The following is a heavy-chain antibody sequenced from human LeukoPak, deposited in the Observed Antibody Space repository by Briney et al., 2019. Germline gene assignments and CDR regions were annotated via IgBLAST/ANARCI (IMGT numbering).Heavy chain of an antibody. CDR3: AKAYYDFWSGYSFDY. J-gene: IGHJ4*02. CDR1: RFTFSSYA. D-gene: IGHD3-3*01. Sequence: PGGSLRLSCAASRFTFSSYAMSWVRQAPGKGLEWVSAISGSGGSTYYADSVKGRFTISRDNSKNTLYLQMNSLRAEDTAVYYCAKAYYDFWSGYSFDYWGQGTLVTVS. V-gene: IGHV3-23*01. CDR2: ISGSGGST.